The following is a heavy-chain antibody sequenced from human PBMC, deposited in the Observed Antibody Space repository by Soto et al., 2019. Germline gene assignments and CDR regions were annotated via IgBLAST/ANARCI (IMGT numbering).Heavy chain of an antibody. J-gene: IGHJ4*02. D-gene: IGHD4-17*01. V-gene: IGHV1-69*12. CDR3: ATPYGGNIVDPFDY. Sequence: QVKLVQSGAEVKKPGSSVKVSCKASGGTFSSYAISWVRQAPGQGLEWMGGIIPIFGTAKYAQKFQGRVTITAYESTSITYMELYSLRSEDTSVYYCATPYGGNIVDPFDYWGQGTLVTVSS. CDR1: GGTFSSYA. CDR2: IIPIFGTA.